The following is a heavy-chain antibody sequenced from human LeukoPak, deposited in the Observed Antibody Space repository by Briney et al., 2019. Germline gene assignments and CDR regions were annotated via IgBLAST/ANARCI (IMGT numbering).Heavy chain of an antibody. CDR3: SRDADMASRQPAY. D-gene: IGHD6-6*01. Sequence: PGGSLRLSCAASGFTFSSYGMHWVRQAPGKGLERVAVIWYDGSNEKYADSAQGRFTIKRDNSKNTLYLHMDSRRAENTAAHHCSRDADMASRQPAYWGQGTLVTVAS. V-gene: IGHV3-33*01. CDR1: GFTFSSYG. CDR2: IWYDGSNE. J-gene: IGHJ4*02.